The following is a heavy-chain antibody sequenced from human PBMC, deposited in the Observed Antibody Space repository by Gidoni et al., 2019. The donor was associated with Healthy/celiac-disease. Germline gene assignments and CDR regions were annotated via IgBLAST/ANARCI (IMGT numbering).Heavy chain of an antibody. CDR1: GGSISSYY. J-gene: IGHJ4*02. CDR3: ARELSYDRGKLDY. Sequence: QVQLQESGPGLVQPSETLSLTCTVSGGSISSYYCSWIRQPPGKGLEWIGYIYYSGSTNYNPAIKSRVTISVDTSKNQFSLKLSSVTAADTAVYYCARELSYDRGKLDYWGQGTLVTVSS. D-gene: IGHD3-22*01. CDR2: IYYSGST. V-gene: IGHV4-59*01.